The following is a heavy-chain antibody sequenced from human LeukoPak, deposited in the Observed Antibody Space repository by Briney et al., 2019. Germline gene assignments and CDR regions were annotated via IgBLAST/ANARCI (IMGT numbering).Heavy chain of an antibody. CDR2: TYYRSRWYT. J-gene: IGHJ5*02. V-gene: IGHV6-1*01. Sequence: SQTLSLTCAISGDSVSSISGGWNWIRQSPSRGLEWLGRTYYRSRWYTDYAIFVESRISIKSDTSKNQFSLQLNSVTPEDTAVYYCVRDLGPGRAFWFDPWGHRTLVTVSS. CDR3: VRDLGPGRAFWFDP. D-gene: IGHD3-10*01. CDR1: GDSVSSISGG.